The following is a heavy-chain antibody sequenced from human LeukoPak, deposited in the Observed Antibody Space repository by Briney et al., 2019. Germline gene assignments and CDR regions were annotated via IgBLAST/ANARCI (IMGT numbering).Heavy chain of an antibody. V-gene: IGHV3-33*01. CDR3: ARRPYYYYGMDV. J-gene: IGHJ6*02. CDR2: IWYDGSNK. Sequence: GGSLRLSCAASGFTFSSYGMHWVRQAPGKGLEWVAVIWYDGSNKYYADSVKGRFTISRDNSKNTLYLQMNSLRAEDTAVYYCARRPYYYYGMDVWGQGTTVTVSS. CDR1: GFTFSSYG.